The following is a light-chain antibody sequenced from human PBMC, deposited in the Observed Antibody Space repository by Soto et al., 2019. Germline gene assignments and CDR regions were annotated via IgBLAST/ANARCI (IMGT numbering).Light chain of an antibody. Sequence: DIQMPQFPLSLSASVGDRVTITCRASQTIRRHLNWYQQKPGEAPKIVIYATSTLQSGVPSRFNGSVSGTDFNLTISSLQPEDFAAYYCQQTYRTPLTFGGGTKVEIK. CDR2: ATS. J-gene: IGKJ4*01. V-gene: IGKV1-39*01. CDR1: QTIRRH. CDR3: QQTYRTPLT.